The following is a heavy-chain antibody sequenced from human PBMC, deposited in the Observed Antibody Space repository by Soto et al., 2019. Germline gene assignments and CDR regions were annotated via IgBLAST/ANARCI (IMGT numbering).Heavy chain of an antibody. V-gene: IGHV1-69*12. J-gene: IGHJ2*01. CDR1: GGTFSSYT. Sequence: QVQLVQSGAEVKKPGSSVTVSCKASGGTFSSYTISWVQQAPGQGLEWMGGIIPIFGTANYAQKFQGRVTITADESTSTAYMEVCSLRSEGTAVYYCARGNHRWLQLWYFDLWGRGTLVTVSS. CDR3: ARGNHRWLQLWYFDL. D-gene: IGHD5-12*01. CDR2: IIPIFGTA.